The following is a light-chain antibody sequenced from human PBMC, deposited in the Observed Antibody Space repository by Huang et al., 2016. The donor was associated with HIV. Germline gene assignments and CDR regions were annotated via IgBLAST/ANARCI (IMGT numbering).Light chain of an antibody. Sequence: DIVMTQSPDSLAVSLGERATINCKSSQRILYNSDKKNYLDWYQQKPGQPPKRLIYWASTRESGVPDRVSGSGSGTDFTLTISSLQAGDVAVYYCQQYYGSPPTFGQGTKVEIK. V-gene: IGKV4-1*01. CDR3: QQYYGSPPT. J-gene: IGKJ1*01. CDR2: WAS. CDR1: QRILYNSDKKNY.